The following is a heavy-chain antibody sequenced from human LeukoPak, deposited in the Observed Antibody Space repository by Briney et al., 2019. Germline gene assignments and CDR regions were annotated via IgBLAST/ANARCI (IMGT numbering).Heavy chain of an antibody. J-gene: IGHJ3*02. CDR2: IRSSSSYI. CDR3: ARGSMVRGVIGAFDI. CDR1: GFTFSSYS. Sequence: GGSLRLSCAASGFTFSSYSMNWVRQAPGKGLEWVSFIRSSSSYIYYADSVKGRFTISRDNAKNSLYLQMNSLRAEDTAVYYCARGSMVRGVIGAFDIWGQGTMVTVSS. V-gene: IGHV3-21*01. D-gene: IGHD3-10*01.